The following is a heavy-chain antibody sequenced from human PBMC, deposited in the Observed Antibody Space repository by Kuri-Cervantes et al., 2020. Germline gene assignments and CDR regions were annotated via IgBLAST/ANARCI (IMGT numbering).Heavy chain of an antibody. Sequence: GGSLRLSCVASEFSLSSYTMNWVRQAPGKGLEWISYISSGSSTIHYADSVKGRFTISRDNAKNSLYLQMNSLRAEDTAVYYCAGHSSSGYWGQGTLVTVSS. CDR3: AGHSSSGY. CDR2: ISSGSSTI. CDR1: EFSLSSYT. D-gene: IGHD6-6*01. J-gene: IGHJ4*02. V-gene: IGHV3-48*01.